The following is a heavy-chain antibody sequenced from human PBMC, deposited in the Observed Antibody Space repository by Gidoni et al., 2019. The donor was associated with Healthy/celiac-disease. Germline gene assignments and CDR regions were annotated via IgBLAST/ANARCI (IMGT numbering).Heavy chain of an antibody. CDR2: ISAYNGHP. J-gene: IGHJ6*03. CDR1: GYTVTRYG. D-gene: IGHD3-16*01. CDR3: ARVGELVTTSLHYYYMDV. V-gene: IGHV1-18*04. Sequence: QVQLVQSGAEVKKPVASGKVSCKASGYTVTRYGISWVRQAPGQGLEWRGWISAYNGHPNYAPKLPGLVTMTPDTSTSTAYMELRSLRSDDTAVYYCARVGELVTTSLHYYYMDVWGKGTTVTVSS.